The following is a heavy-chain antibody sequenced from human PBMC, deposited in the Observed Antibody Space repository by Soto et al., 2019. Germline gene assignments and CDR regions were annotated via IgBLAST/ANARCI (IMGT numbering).Heavy chain of an antibody. CDR3: ARDGDGYNPAGAFDS. J-gene: IGHJ3*02. D-gene: IGHD5-12*01. CDR2: IIPILGIA. V-gene: IGHV1-69*04. Sequence: DSCWAFRGTIKSLIISWVRNTPRQGLEWMGRIIPILGIANYAQKFQGRVTITADKSTSTAYMELSSLRSEDTAVYYCARDGDGYNPAGAFDSWGQGTMVTVSS. CDR1: RGTIKSLI.